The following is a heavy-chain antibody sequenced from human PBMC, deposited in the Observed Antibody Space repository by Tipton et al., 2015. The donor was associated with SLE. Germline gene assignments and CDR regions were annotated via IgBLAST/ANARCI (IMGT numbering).Heavy chain of an antibody. Sequence: TLSLTCTVSGYSISSGYYWGWIRQPPGKGLEWIGSIHYSGGTYYNPSLKSRGTISVDTSKNQFSLKLTSVTAADTAVYFCARGLDSNTHGMDVWGQGTTVTVFS. CDR3: ARGLDSNTHGMDV. D-gene: IGHD3-22*01. CDR1: GYSISSGYY. V-gene: IGHV4-38-2*02. J-gene: IGHJ6*02. CDR2: IHYSGGT.